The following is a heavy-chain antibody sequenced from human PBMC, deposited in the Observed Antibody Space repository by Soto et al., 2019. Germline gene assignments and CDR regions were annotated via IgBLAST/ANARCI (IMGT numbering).Heavy chain of an antibody. Sequence: GGSLRLSCAASGFTFSSYGMHWVCQAPGKGLEWVAVISYDGSNKYYADSVKGRFTISRDNSKNTLYLQMNSLRAEDTAVYYCAKATGGEYSSGWYSVDYWGQGTLVTVSS. CDR2: ISYDGSNK. CDR3: AKATGGEYSSGWYSVDY. D-gene: IGHD6-19*01. CDR1: GFTFSSYG. J-gene: IGHJ4*02. V-gene: IGHV3-30*18.